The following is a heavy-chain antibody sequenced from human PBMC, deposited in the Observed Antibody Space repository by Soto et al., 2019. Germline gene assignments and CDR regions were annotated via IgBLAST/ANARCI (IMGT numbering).Heavy chain of an antibody. V-gene: IGHV1-69*04. J-gene: IGHJ6*02. Sequence: SVKVSCKASGGTFSSYTISWVRQAPGQGLEWMGRIIPILGIANYAQKFQGRVTITADKSTSTAYMELGSLRSEDTAVYYCAREVAAAGEDYYYGMDVWGQGTTVTVSS. CDR3: AREVAAAGEDYYYGMDV. CDR2: IIPILGIA. CDR1: GGTFSSYT. D-gene: IGHD6-13*01.